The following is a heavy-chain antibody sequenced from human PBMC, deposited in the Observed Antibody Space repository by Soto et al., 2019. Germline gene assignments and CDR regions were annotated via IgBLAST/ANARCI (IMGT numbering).Heavy chain of an antibody. Sequence: GESLKISCAASGFTFSRYWMSWVRQAPGKGLEWVANINQDGSEKYYVDSVKGRFTISRDNAKNLLFLQMNSLRVEDTAVYYCASPPTNLDYGDDNWFDPWGQGSLVTVSS. V-gene: IGHV3-7*01. CDR2: INQDGSEK. CDR1: GFTFSRYW. D-gene: IGHD4-17*01. J-gene: IGHJ5*02. CDR3: ASPPTNLDYGDDNWFDP.